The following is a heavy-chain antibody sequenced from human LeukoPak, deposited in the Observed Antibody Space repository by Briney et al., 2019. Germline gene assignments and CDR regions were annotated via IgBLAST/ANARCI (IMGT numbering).Heavy chain of an antibody. Sequence: GGSPTLSCAASGFTFSSYSMNWVRQAPGKGLEWLSSISSTSTYIYYADSVKGRFTFSRENAKNSLYLQVNSLRAEDTAVYYCARGGFGELYWGQGTLVTVSS. D-gene: IGHD3-10*01. CDR2: ISSTSTYI. CDR3: ARGGFGELY. J-gene: IGHJ4*02. CDR1: GFTFSSYS. V-gene: IGHV3-21*01.